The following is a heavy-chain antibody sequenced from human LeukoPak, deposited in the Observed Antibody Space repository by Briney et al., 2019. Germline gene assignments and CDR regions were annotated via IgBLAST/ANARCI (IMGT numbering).Heavy chain of an antibody. CDR2: ISGSGGST. V-gene: IGHV3-23*01. CDR1: GFTFSSYA. CDR3: ARGRHRVYYYSYMDV. Sequence: GGSLRLSCAASGFTFSSYAMSWVRQAPGKGLEWVSAISGSGGSTYYADSVKGRFTISRDNAKNSLYLQMNSLRAEDTAVYYCARGRHRVYYYSYMDVWGKGTTVTVSS. J-gene: IGHJ6*03.